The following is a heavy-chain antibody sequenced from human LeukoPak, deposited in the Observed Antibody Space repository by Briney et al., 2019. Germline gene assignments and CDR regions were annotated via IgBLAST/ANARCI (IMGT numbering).Heavy chain of an antibody. Sequence: PGGSLRLSCAASGFSFSSYSMNWVRQAPGKGLEWVPYINSSGSIIYYADSVKGRFTISRDNGKNSLYLQMNSLRDEDTAVYYCARVNDATGSMGYWGQGTLVTVSS. V-gene: IGHV3-48*02. J-gene: IGHJ4*02. CDR3: ARVNDATGSMGY. CDR2: INSSGSII. CDR1: GFSFSSYS. D-gene: IGHD3-9*01.